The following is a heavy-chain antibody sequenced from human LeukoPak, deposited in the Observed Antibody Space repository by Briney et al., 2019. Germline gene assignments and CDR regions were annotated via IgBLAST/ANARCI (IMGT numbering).Heavy chain of an antibody. J-gene: IGHJ4*02. CDR2: INWHGDTT. V-gene: IGHV3-20*04. D-gene: IGHD4-17*01. CDR1: GFTFDDYG. Sequence: GGSLRLSCAASGFTFDDYGMTWVRQAPGKGLEWVPGINWHGDTTGYADSVKGRFTISRDNSKNALYLQMNSLRAEDTAVYYCAKNTVTTFDYFDYWGQGTLVTVSS. CDR3: AKNTVTTFDYFDY.